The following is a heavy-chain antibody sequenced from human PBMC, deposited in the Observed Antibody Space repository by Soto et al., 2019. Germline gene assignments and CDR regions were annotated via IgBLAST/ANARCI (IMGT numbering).Heavy chain of an antibody. Sequence: QPRVPLRLSFAASGFTFSKHWMHWVRQAPGKGLEWVSRISSDGSTTTYADSVKGRFTIFRHNAKNTLYLQLNSLRAEDTALYYCARGYSSGTDYWGQGTLVTAPQ. D-gene: IGHD6-19*01. V-gene: IGHV3-74*01. J-gene: IGHJ4*02. CDR2: ISSDGSTT. CDR1: GFTFSKHW. CDR3: ARGYSSGTDY.